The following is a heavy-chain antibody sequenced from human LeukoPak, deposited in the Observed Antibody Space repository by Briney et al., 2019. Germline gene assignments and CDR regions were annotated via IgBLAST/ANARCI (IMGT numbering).Heavy chain of an antibody. CDR2: ISSSGSTI. CDR1: GFTFSSYY. V-gene: IGHV3-11*01. CDR3: AGEVYSGYALGY. D-gene: IGHD5-12*01. J-gene: IGHJ4*02. Sequence: GGSLRLSCVASGFTFSSYYMSWIRQAPGKGLEWVSYISSSGSTIYYADSVKGRFTISRDNAKNSLYLQMNSLRAEDTAVYYCAGEVYSGYALGYWGQGTLVTVSS.